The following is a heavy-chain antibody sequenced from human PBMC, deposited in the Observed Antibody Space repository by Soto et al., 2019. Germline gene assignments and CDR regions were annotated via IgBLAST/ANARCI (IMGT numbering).Heavy chain of an antibody. J-gene: IGHJ4*01. CDR1: GFTFSSYG. Sequence: PGGSLRLSCAASGFTFSSYGMHWVRQAPGKGLEWVAVIWYDGSNKYYVDSVKGRFTISRDNAKNSLYLQMNSLRAEDTAIYYCAREAAGYSEYFDFWGHGTLVTVSS. V-gene: IGHV3-33*01. D-gene: IGHD6-25*01. CDR3: AREAAGYSEYFDF. CDR2: IWYDGSNK.